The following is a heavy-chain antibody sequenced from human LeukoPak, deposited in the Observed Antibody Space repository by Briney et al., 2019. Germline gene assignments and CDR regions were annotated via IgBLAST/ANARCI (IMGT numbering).Heavy chain of an antibody. CDR2: INHSGST. D-gene: IGHD3-22*01. J-gene: IGHJ3*02. Sequence: SETLSLTCAVYGGSFTGYYWSWIRQPPGKGLEWIGEINHSGSTNYNPSLKSRVTISVDTSKNQFSLKLSSVTAADTAVYYCARGGYYDSSGYYSDAFDIWGQGTVVTVSS. V-gene: IGHV4-34*01. CDR1: GGSFTGYY. CDR3: ARGGYYDSSGYYSDAFDI.